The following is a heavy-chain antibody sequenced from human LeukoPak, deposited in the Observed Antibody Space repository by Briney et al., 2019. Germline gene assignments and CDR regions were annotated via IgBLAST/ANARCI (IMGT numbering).Heavy chain of an antibody. Sequence: PGGSLRLSCAASGLTFSSYAMSWVRQAPGKGLEWVSGISDSGDITYYADSVKGRFTISRDNSKNTLYVQMNSLRVEDTAVYYCAKDRRGGSYYAATLDIWGQGTMVTVSS. CDR3: AKDRRGGSYYAATLDI. D-gene: IGHD1-26*01. J-gene: IGHJ3*02. CDR1: GLTFSSYA. V-gene: IGHV3-23*01. CDR2: ISDSGDIT.